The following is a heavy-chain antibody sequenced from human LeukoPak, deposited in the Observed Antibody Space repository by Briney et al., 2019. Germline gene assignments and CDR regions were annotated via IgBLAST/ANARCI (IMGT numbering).Heavy chain of an antibody. J-gene: IGHJ3*02. Sequence: SETLSLTCTVSGGSISSYYWSWLRQPPGKGLEGIGYIYYSGSTNYNPSLKSRVTISVDTSKNQFSLKLSSVTAADTAVYYCARHGKTTVTDLYDAFDIWGQGTMVTVSS. V-gene: IGHV4-59*08. CDR2: IYYSGST. CDR3: ARHGKTTVTDLYDAFDI. CDR1: GGSISSYY. D-gene: IGHD4-4*01.